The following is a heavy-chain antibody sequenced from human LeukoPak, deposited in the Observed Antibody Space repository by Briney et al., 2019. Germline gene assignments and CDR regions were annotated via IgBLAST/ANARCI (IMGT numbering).Heavy chain of an antibody. CDR1: GFTFSRYW. V-gene: IGHV3-7*01. D-gene: IGHD3-22*01. CDR2: INQDGSEK. CDR3: ASDRDYYDSSGYLFDY. J-gene: IGHJ4*02. Sequence: GGSLRVSCAASGFTFSRYWMSWVRQAPGKGLEWVAKINQDGSEKYYVDSVKGRFTISRDNAKNSLYLQMNSLRAEDTAVYYCASDRDYYDSSGYLFDYWGQGTLVTVSS.